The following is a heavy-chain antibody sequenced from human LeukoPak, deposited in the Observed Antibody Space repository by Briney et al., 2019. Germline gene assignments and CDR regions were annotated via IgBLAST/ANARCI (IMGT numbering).Heavy chain of an antibody. CDR1: GFTVSSNY. V-gene: IGHV3-53*01. CDR2: IYSGGST. CDR3: ASGSGSYRTPYYYMDV. J-gene: IGHJ6*03. Sequence: GGSLRVTCAASGFTVSSNYMSWVRQAPGKGLEWVSVIYSGGSTYYADSVKGRFTISRDNSKNTLYLQMNSLRAEDTAVYYCASGSGSYRTPYYYMDVWGTGTTVTVSS. D-gene: IGHD3-10*01.